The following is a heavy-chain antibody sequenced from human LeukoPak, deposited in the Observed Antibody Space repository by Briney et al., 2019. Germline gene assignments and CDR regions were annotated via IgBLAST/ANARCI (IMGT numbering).Heavy chain of an antibody. Sequence: GASVKVSCKTSGYNFRHYGISWVRQAPGQGLEWMAWISGGYNGVSNYALKLRGRLTMTTDTSTSTAYMELRSLRSDDTAVYYCARDEKKYCSGGSCPAYFDYWGQGTLVTVSS. CDR3: ARDEKKYCSGGSCPAYFDY. D-gene: IGHD2-15*01. CDR1: GYNFRHYG. V-gene: IGHV1-18*01. CDR2: ISGGYNGVS. J-gene: IGHJ4*02.